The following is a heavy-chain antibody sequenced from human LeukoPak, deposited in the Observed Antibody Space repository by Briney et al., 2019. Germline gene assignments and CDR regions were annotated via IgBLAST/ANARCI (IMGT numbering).Heavy chain of an antibody. CDR3: ARDPMIGGRRFDP. CDR2: IYYTGST. J-gene: IGHJ5*02. Sequence: SETLSLTCAVYGGSFSGYYWSWIRQPPGKRLEWIGTIYYTGSTYYNSSLKSRVTISIDTSKNQFSLKLTSVTAADTAVYYCARDPMIGGRRFDPWGQGTLVTVSS. D-gene: IGHD3-22*01. V-gene: IGHV4-34*01. CDR1: GGSFSGYY.